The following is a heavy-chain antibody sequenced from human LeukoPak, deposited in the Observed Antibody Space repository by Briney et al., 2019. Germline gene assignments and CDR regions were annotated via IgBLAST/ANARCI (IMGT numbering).Heavy chain of an antibody. D-gene: IGHD5-24*01. CDR2: ISSSGSTI. CDR1: GFTFSSYE. CDR3: AREGGGYNNRGFDY. Sequence: GGSLRLSCAASGFTFSSYEMNWVRQAPGKGLEWVSYISSSGSTIYYADSVKGRFTISRDNAKNSLYLQMNSLRAEDTAVYYCAREGGGYNNRGFDYWGQGTLVTVSS. J-gene: IGHJ4*02. V-gene: IGHV3-48*03.